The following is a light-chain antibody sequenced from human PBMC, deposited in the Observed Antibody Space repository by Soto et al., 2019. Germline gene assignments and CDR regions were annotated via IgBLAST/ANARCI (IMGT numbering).Light chain of an antibody. J-gene: IGLJ1*01. CDR2: GNS. CDR1: SSNIGAGYD. CDR3: QSYDSSLSGFYV. V-gene: IGLV1-40*01. Sequence: QSFLRHPPSLSGAPGQRVTISCTGSSSNIGAGYDVHWYQQLPGTAPKLLIYGNSNRPSGVPDRFSGSKSGTSASLAITGLQAEDEADYYCQSYDSSLSGFYVFGTGTKVTVL.